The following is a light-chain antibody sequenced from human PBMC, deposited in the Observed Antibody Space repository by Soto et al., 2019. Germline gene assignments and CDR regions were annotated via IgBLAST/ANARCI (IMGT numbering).Light chain of an antibody. J-gene: IGLJ2*01. CDR1: NIGDKA. CDR3: QVWDTAKDHPI. V-gene: IGLV3-21*04. CDR2: YDF. Sequence: SYELTQRPSVSVAPEKTASITCGGDNIGDKAVHWYQHRPGQAPRLVIYYDFERPSGIHERFSGSNSGNTATLTISRVEAGDEADYYCQVWDTAKDHPIFGGGTTHTVL.